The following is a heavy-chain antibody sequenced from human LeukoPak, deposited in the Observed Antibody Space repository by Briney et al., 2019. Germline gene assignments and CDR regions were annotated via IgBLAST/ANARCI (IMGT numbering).Heavy chain of an antibody. J-gene: IGHJ6*02. CDR3: VRGYSFGPYGMDV. CDR2: ISDSGGST. Sequence: GGSLRLACSASGFPFSSYAMHWVRQAPGKGLEYVSAISDSGGSTYYADSVKGRFTIARDNSKNTLYLQMSSLRAEDTAVYFCVRGYSFGPYGMDVWGHASTLTVSS. D-gene: IGHD2-15*01. V-gene: IGHV3-64D*09. CDR1: GFPFSSYA.